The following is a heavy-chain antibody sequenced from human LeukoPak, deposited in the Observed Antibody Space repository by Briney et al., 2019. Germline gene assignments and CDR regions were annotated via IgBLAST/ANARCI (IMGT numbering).Heavy chain of an antibody. CDR3: GITMVRGVIWEIDY. V-gene: IGHV1-2*02. CDR1: GYTFTGYY. J-gene: IGHJ4*02. D-gene: IGHD3-10*01. CDR2: INPNSGGT. Sequence: ASVKVSCKASGYTFTGYYMHWVRQAPGQGLEWMGWINPNSGGTNYAQKFQGRVTMTRDTSISTAYMELSRLRSDDTAVYYCGITMVRGVIWEIDYWGQGTLVTVSS.